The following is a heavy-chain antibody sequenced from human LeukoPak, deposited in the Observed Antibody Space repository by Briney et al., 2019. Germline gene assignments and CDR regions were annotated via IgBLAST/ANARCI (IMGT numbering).Heavy chain of an antibody. CDR2: ISGSGGST. D-gene: IGHD6-13*01. CDR3: AKDPSFSSSWDYYFDY. Sequence: GGSLRLSCAASGNYWMHWVRQAPGKGLEWVSAISGSGGSTYYADSVKGRFTISRDNSKNTLYLQMNSLRAEDTAVYYCAKDPSFSSSWDYYFDYWGQGTLVTVSS. V-gene: IGHV3-23*01. J-gene: IGHJ4*02. CDR1: GNYW.